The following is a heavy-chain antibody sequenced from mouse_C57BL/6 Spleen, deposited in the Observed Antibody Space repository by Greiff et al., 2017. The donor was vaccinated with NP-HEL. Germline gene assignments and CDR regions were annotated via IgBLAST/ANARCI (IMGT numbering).Heavy chain of an antibody. J-gene: IGHJ2*01. CDR2: IYPRGGNT. D-gene: IGHD1-1*01. CDR1: GYTFTSYG. V-gene: IGHV1-81*01. CDR3: ARGSILITTIVAYYFDY. Sequence: QVQLQQSGAELARPGASVKLSCKASGYTFTSYGISWVKQRTGQGLEWIGEIYPRGGNTYYNGKFKGKATLTADKSSSTAYMQLRSLTSENSAVYYCARGSILITTIVAYYFDYWGQGTTLTVSS.